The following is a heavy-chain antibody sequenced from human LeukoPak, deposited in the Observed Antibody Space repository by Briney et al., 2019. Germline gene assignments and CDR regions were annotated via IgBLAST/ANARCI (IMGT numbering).Heavy chain of an antibody. CDR3: TRENQGTSSWDFGY. J-gene: IGHJ4*02. D-gene: IGHD6-13*01. V-gene: IGHV4-59*12. CDR2: VYHSGNT. Sequence: SETLSLTCTVSGGSISNYYWSWIRQSPGKGLEWIGTVYHSGNTYYNPSLKSRVTISVDTSKNQFSLRLNSVTAADTAVYYCTRENQGTSSWDFGYWGQGTLVTVSS. CDR1: GGSISNYY.